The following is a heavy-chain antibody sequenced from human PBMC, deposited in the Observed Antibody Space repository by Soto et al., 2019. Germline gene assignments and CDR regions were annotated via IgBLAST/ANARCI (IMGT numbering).Heavy chain of an antibody. V-gene: IGHV3-11*01. CDR3: ARQRGYYDSSGLDY. J-gene: IGHJ4*02. D-gene: IGHD3-22*01. CDR2: ISGGGGSTI. CDR1: GFTFSDYY. Sequence: PGGSLRLSCAASGFTFSDYYMSWIRQAPGKGLEWVSYISGGGGSTIYYADSVKGRFTISRDNAKKSLYLQMNSLRAEDTAVYYCARQRGYYDSSGLDYWGQGTMVTVSS.